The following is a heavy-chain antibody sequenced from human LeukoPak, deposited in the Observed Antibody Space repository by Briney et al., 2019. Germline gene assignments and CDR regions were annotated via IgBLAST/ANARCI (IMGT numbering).Heavy chain of an antibody. CDR1: GGSISSYY. Sequence: PSETLSLTCTVSGGSISSYYWSWIRQPAGKGLEWIGRIYTSGSTNYNPSLKSRVTMSVDTSKNQFSLKLSSVTAADTAVYYCASRGYSSGWFYFDYWGQGTLVTVSS. J-gene: IGHJ4*02. D-gene: IGHD6-19*01. CDR2: IYTSGST. V-gene: IGHV4-4*07. CDR3: ASRGYSSGWFYFDY.